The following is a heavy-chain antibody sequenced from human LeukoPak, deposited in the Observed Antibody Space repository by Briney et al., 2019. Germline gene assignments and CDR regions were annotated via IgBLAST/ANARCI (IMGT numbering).Heavy chain of an antibody. Sequence: ASVKVSCKASGYTFTSYDINWVRQATGQGLEWMGWMNPNSGNTGYAQKFQGRVTMTRNTSISTAYMELSSLRSEDTAVYYCARVAYYYDSSGYYSHFDYWGQGTLVTVSP. CDR2: MNPNSGNT. J-gene: IGHJ4*02. D-gene: IGHD3-22*01. V-gene: IGHV1-8*01. CDR1: GYTFTSYD. CDR3: ARVAYYYDSSGYYSHFDY.